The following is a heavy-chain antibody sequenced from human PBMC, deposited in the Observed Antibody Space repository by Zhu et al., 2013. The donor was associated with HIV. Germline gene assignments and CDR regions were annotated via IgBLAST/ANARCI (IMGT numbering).Heavy chain of an antibody. J-gene: IGHJ3*01. V-gene: IGHV1-18*04. CDR2: ISTYNGNT. CDR3: ARVRSLSGAFDL. D-gene: IGHD3-10*01. CDR1: GYTFNNYA. Sequence: QVQLVQSGAEVKKPGASVRVSCKASGYTFNNYAISWVRQAPGQGLEWMGWISTYNGNTNYAQKFQGRVIMTTDTSTRAAYLELGSLRSDDSAVYYCARVRSLSGAFDLWGQGTMVTVSS.